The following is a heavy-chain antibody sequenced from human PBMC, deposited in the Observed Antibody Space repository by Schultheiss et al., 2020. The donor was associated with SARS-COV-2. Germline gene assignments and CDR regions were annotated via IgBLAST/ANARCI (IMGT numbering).Heavy chain of an antibody. J-gene: IGHJ5*02. Sequence: ASVKVSCKASGYTFTSHDINWVRQATGQGLEWMGWMNPNSGNTGYAQKFQGRVTMTRNTSISTAYMELRSLRSDDTAVYYCARLAGVNWFDPWGQGTLVTVSS. CDR3: ARLAGVNWFDP. CDR2: MNPNSGNT. CDR1: GYTFTSHD. V-gene: IGHV1-8*02. D-gene: IGHD7-27*01.